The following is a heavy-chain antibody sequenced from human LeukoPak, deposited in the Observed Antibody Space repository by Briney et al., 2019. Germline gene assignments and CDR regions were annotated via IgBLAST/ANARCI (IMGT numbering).Heavy chain of an antibody. V-gene: IGHV4-59*01. CDR3: ARDGIGSGWYYFDC. Sequence: SETLSLTCTVSGGSISSYYWSWIRQPPGKGLEWIGYIYYSGSTNYNPSLKNRVTISVDTSKNQFSLKLSSVTAADTAVYYCARDGIGSGWYYFDCWGQGTLVTVSS. J-gene: IGHJ4*02. CDR2: IYYSGST. D-gene: IGHD6-19*01. CDR1: GGSISSYY.